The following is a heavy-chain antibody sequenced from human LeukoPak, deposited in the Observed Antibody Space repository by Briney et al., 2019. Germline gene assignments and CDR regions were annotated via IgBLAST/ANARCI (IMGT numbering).Heavy chain of an antibody. J-gene: IGHJ4*02. V-gene: IGHV4-59*01. CDR1: AGSISTYY. CDR2: VYYTGNT. D-gene: IGHD1-26*01. Sequence: SETLSLTFPVSAGSISTYYWSWIRPPPGKGLEWIGYVYYTGNTDYNPSLKSRVTISVDTSKKQFSLNLRSVSAADTAVYYCARGAESYYDRHFDYWGQGILVTVSS. CDR3: ARGAESYYDRHFDY.